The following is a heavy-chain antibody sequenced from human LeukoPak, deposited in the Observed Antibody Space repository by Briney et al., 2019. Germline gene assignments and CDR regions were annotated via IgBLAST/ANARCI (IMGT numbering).Heavy chain of an antibody. CDR3: ARVRDGYNDAYDI. Sequence: GASVKVSCKASGGTFSSYAISWVRQAPGQGFEWMSIINPSDGSTTYSQKFQGRVTMTRDTSTSTVYIELSSLRSEDTAVYFCARVRDGYNDAYDIWGQGTMVTVSS. D-gene: IGHD5-24*01. V-gene: IGHV1-46*01. J-gene: IGHJ3*02. CDR2: INPSDGST. CDR1: GGTFSSYA.